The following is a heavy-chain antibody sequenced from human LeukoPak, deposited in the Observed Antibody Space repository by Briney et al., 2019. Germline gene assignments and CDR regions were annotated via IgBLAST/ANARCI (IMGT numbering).Heavy chain of an antibody. Sequence: SETLSLICAVYGGSFSGYYWSWIRQPPGKGLEWIGEINHSGSTNYNPSLKSRVTISVDTSKNQFSLKLSSVTAADTAVYYCARVCDIVATIEGGWFDPWGQGTLVTVSS. CDR1: GGSFSGYY. D-gene: IGHD5-12*01. CDR3: ARVCDIVATIEGGWFDP. J-gene: IGHJ5*02. V-gene: IGHV4-34*01. CDR2: INHSGST.